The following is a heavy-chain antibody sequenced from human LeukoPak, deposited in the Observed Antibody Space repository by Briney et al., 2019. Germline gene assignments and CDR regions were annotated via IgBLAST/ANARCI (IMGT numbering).Heavy chain of an antibody. J-gene: IGHJ4*02. CDR1: GFTFSSYS. D-gene: IGHD4-23*01. CDR3: ARGGLIRSTPFDY. CDR2: ISSSSSYI. Sequence: GGSLRLSCAASGFTFSSYSMNWVRQAPGKGLEWVSSISSSSSYIYYADSVKGRFTISRDNAKNSLYLQMNSLRAEDTAVYYCARGGLIRSTPFDYWGQGTLVTVSS. V-gene: IGHV3-21*04.